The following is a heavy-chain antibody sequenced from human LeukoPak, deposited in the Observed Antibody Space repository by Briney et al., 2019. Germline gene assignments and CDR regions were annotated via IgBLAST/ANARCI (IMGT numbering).Heavy chain of an antibody. D-gene: IGHD5-18*01. J-gene: IGHJ4*02. CDR2: IYSTGRV. CDR1: GVSITSGTYY. Sequence: PSETLSLTCTVSGVSITSGTYYWTWIRQPAGKGLEWIGRIYSTGRVNYNPSLKSRVTMLLDTSKNHISLKLTSATAADTAIYCARASETAMVTLWGQGTLVTVSS. CDR3: ARASETAMVTL. V-gene: IGHV4-61*02.